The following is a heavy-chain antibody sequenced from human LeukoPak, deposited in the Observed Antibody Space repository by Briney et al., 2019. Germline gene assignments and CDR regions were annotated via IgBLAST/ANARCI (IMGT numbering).Heavy chain of an antibody. Sequence: PSETLSLTCTVSGGSISSYYWSWIRQPAGKGLEWIGRIYTSGSTNYNPSLKSRVTISVATSKNQFSLKLSSVTAADTAVYFCARERGGSKLSGLYGRDYYYMDVWGKGTTVTVSS. CDR1: GGSISSYY. CDR3: ARERGGSKLSGLYGRDYYYMDV. J-gene: IGHJ6*03. V-gene: IGHV4-4*07. CDR2: IYTSGST. D-gene: IGHD3-16*01.